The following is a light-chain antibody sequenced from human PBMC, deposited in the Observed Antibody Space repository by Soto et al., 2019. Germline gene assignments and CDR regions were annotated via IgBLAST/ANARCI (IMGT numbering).Light chain of an antibody. CDR2: AAS. J-gene: IGKJ5*01. V-gene: IGKV1-39*01. CDR3: QQSYSTPGIT. CDR1: QSISSY. Sequence: DSQMTQSPSTLSGSVGDRVTITCRASQSISSYLNWYQQKPGKAPKLLIYAASSLQSGVPSRFSGSGSGTDFTLTISSLQPEDFATYYCQQSYSTPGITFGQGTRLEIK.